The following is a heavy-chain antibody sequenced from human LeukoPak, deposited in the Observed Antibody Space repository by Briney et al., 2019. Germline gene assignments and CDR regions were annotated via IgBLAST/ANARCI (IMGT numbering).Heavy chain of an antibody. CDR3: VRAARRDYYYYYYMDV. J-gene: IGHJ6*03. CDR1: GGSISSYY. D-gene: IGHD6-6*01. Sequence: PSETLSLTCTVSGGSISSYYWSWLRQPPGKGLEWIGYIYYSGSTNYNPSLTSRVTISVDTSKNQFSLKLSSVTAADTAVYYCVRAARRDYYYYYYMDVWGKGTTVTVSS. CDR2: IYYSGST. V-gene: IGHV4-59*01.